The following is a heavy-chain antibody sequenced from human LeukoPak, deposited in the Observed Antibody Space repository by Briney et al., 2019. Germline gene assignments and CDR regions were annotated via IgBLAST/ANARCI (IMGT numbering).Heavy chain of an antibody. CDR1: GFTFSSYW. D-gene: IGHD2-2*02. J-gene: IGHJ4*02. CDR3: ARDRVARTAPIPDY. Sequence: GGSLRLSCAASGFTFSSYWMSWVRQAPGKGLEWVDNKKQDGSEKYYVDSVKGRFTISRDNAKNSLYLQMNSLRAEDTAVYYCARDRVARTAPIPDYWGQGTLVTVSS. CDR2: KKQDGSEK. V-gene: IGHV3-7*01.